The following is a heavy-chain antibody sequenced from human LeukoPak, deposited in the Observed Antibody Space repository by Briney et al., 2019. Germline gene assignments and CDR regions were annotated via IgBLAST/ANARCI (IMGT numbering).Heavy chain of an antibody. CDR2: IYYSGNT. V-gene: IGHV4-59*08. CDR3: ASYTYGLYYFDY. CDR1: GGSISSFY. J-gene: IGHJ4*02. D-gene: IGHD5-18*01. Sequence: SETLSLTCTVSGGSISSFYWSWIRQPPGKGLEWIGYIYYSGNTNYNPSLKSRVTISVDTSKNQFSLKLSSVTAADTAVYYCASYTYGLYYFDYWGQGTLVTVSS.